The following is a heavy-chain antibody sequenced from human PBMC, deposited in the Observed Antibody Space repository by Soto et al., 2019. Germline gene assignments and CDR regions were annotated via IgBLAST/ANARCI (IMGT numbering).Heavy chain of an antibody. J-gene: IGHJ2*01. Sequence: PSETLSLTCTVSGGSISSGNYYWSWIRQHPGKGLEWIGYIYYSGSTYYNPSLKSRVTISVDTPKNQYSLRLSSVTAADTAVYYCARTTVNTFIDSLNWYFDLWGRGTLVTVSS. CDR3: ARTTVNTFIDSLNWYFDL. CDR1: GGSISSGNYY. CDR2: IYYSGST. D-gene: IGHD4-17*01. V-gene: IGHV4-31*03.